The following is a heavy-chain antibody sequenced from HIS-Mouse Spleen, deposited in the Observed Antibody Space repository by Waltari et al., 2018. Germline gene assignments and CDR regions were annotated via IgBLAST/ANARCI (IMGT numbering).Heavy chain of an antibody. Sequence: QLQLQESGPGLVNPSETLSLTCTVPGGSISSSSYYWGGIRQPPGKGLEWIGRIYYSGRTYYNPSLKSRVTISVDTSKNQFSLKLSSVTAADTAVYYCAREIPYSSSWYDWYFDLWGRGTLVTVSS. CDR1: GGSISSSSYY. CDR3: AREIPYSSSWYDWYFDL. V-gene: IGHV4-39*07. D-gene: IGHD6-13*01. J-gene: IGHJ2*01. CDR2: IYYSGRT.